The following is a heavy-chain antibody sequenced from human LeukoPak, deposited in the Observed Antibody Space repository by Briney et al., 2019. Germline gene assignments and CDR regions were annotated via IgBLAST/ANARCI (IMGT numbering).Heavy chain of an antibody. CDR3: ARGETGYSSGWYTRGNDY. V-gene: IGHV3-48*01. CDR2: ISSSSSTI. J-gene: IGHJ4*02. D-gene: IGHD6-19*01. CDR1: GFTFSSYS. Sequence: GGSLRLSCAASGFTFSSYSMNWVRQAPGKGLEGVSYISSSSSTIYYADSVKGRFTISRDNAKNSLYLQMNSLRAEDTAVYYCARGETGYSSGWYTRGNDYGGQGTLVTVSS.